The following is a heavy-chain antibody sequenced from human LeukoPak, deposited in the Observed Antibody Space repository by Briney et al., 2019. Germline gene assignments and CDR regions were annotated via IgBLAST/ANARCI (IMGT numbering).Heavy chain of an antibody. CDR1: GFTFSSYA. D-gene: IGHD3-22*01. Sequence: PGGSLRLSCAASGFTFSSYAMSWVRQAPGKGLEWVSVISGSGGSTYYADSVKGRFTISRDNSKNTLYLQMNSLRAEDTAVYYCAKQSSGYYYYPIDYWGQGTLVTVSS. V-gene: IGHV3-23*01. J-gene: IGHJ4*02. CDR3: AKQSSGYYYYPIDY. CDR2: ISGSGGST.